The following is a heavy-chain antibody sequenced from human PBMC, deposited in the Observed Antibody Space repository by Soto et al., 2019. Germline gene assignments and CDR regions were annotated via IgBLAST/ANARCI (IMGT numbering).Heavy chain of an antibody. V-gene: IGHV4-59*01. CDR1: GGSISSYY. J-gene: IGHJ5*02. Sequence: SETLSLTCTVSGGSISSYYWSWIRQPPGKGLEWIGYIYYSGSTNYNPSLKSRVTISVDTSKNQFSLKLSSVTAADTAVYYCAREDCSGRSCYSGPEGVSWFDPWGQGTLVTVSS. CDR2: IYYSGST. D-gene: IGHD2-15*01. CDR3: AREDCSGRSCYSGPEGVSWFDP.